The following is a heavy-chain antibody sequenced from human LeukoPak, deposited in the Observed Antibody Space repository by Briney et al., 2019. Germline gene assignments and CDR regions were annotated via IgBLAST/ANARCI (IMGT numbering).Heavy chain of an antibody. CDR1: GYTFSSYG. D-gene: IGHD6-13*01. J-gene: IGHJ5*01. Sequence: ASVKVSCKASGYTFSSYGISWVRQAPGQGLEWLGWITVYNGNTRYAHKYQDRVTMTADTSTSTAYMDLRSLRSDDTAVYYCVRDRGYEQQRWFDLWGQGTLVTVSS. V-gene: IGHV1-18*01. CDR3: VRDRGYEQQRWFDL. CDR2: ITVYNGNT.